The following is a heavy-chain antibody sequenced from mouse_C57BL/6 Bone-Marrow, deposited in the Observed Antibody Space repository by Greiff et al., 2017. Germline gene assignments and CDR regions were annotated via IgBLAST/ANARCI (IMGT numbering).Heavy chain of an antibody. V-gene: IGHV1-72*01. CDR1: GYTFTSYW. D-gene: IGHD6-1*01. J-gene: IGHJ1*03. CDR3: ARSHRRYFDV. Sequence: VKLQQPGAELVKPGASVKLSCKASGYTFTSYWMHWVKQRPGRGLEWIGRIVPNSGGTKYNEKFKSKATLTVDKPSSTAYVQHSSLTSEDSAVYYCARSHRRYFDVWGTGTTVTVAS. CDR2: IVPNSGGT.